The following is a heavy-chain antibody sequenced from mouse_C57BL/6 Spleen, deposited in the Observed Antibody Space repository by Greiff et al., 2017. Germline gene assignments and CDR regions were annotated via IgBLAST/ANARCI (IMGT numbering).Heavy chain of an antibody. V-gene: IGHV6-3*01. D-gene: IGHD3-3*01. CDR1: GFTFSNYW. CDR3: TGAVENY. CDR2: IRLRSGNSDT. J-gene: IGHJ2*01. Sequence: EVQVEQSGAGLVQPGASMKLSCVASGFTFSNYWMNWVRQSPEKGLEWVAQIRLRSGNSDTHYEETGKGRFAIRRDDTESSVHLQMNNVGAEDTGSDYCTGAVENYWGQGTTLTVSS.